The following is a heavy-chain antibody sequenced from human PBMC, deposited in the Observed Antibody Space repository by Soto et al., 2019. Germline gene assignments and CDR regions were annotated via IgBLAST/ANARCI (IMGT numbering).Heavy chain of an antibody. J-gene: IGHJ6*03. D-gene: IGHD6-13*01. CDR2: IGDTGGNT. CDR1: GFTFSSYA. Sequence: GGSLRLSCAASGFTFSSYAMTWVRQAPGKGLEWVSAIGDTGGNTYYADSVKGRFTISRDNSKNTLYLQMNSLRAEDAAVYFCAKEGKAAGTVYYYMDVWGKGTTVTVSS. V-gene: IGHV3-23*01. CDR3: AKEGKAAGTVYYYMDV.